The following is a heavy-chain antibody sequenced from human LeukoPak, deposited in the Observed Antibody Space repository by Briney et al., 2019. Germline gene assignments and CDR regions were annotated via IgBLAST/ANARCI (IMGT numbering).Heavy chain of an antibody. J-gene: IGHJ4*02. V-gene: IGHV1-8*01. CDR3: AREGTVVGEYDY. D-gene: IGHD3-10*01. CDR1: GYTFTSYD. Sequence: ASVKVSCKASGYTFTSYDINWVRQATGQGLEWMGWMNPNSGNTGYAQKFQGRVTMTRNTSISTAYMELSSLRSEDTAVYYCAREGTVVGEYDYWGQGTLVTVSS. CDR2: MNPNSGNT.